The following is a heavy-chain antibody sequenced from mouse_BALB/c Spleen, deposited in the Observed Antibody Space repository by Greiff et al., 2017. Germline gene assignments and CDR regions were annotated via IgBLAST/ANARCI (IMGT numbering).Heavy chain of an antibody. Sequence: VQLQQSGPELVKPGASVKISCKASGYSFTGYFMNWVMQSHGKSLEWIGRINPYNGDTFYNQKFKGKATLTVDKSSSTAYMELRSLASEDSAVYYCARRRNGYNYFDYWGQGTTLTVSS. J-gene: IGHJ2*01. V-gene: IGHV1-20*02. CDR1: GYSFTGYF. CDR2: INPYNGDT. CDR3: ARRRNGYNYFDY. D-gene: IGHD1-2*01.